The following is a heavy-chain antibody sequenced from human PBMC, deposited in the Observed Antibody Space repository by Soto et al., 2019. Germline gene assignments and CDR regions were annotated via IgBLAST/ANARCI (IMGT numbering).Heavy chain of an antibody. CDR3: ARGGSGYYDISGYYPIDC. CDR2: IYHSGSS. J-gene: IGHJ4*02. Sequence: SQTLSLTCAVSGRSISSGGHSWSWIRQPPGKGLEWIGYIYHSGSSYYNPSLESRITLSVERSKNQCSLKLRSVTAAERAVYYCARGGSGYYDISGYYPIDCWGQGTLVTVSS. D-gene: IGHD3-22*01. CDR1: GRSISSGGHS. V-gene: IGHV4-30-2*01.